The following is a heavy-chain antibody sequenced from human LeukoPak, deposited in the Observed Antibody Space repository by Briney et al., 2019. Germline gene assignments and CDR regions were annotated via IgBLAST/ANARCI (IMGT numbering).Heavy chain of an antibody. CDR2: ISGSGGSI. Sequence: GGSLRLSCAASGFTFSSYAMSWVRQAPGKGLEWVSGISGSGGSIYYADSVKGRFTISRDNSKNTLYLQMNSLRAEDTAVYYCAKGALVVPAATPFDYWGQGTLVTVSS. CDR1: GFTFSSYA. D-gene: IGHD2-2*01. J-gene: IGHJ4*02. V-gene: IGHV3-23*01. CDR3: AKGALVVPAATPFDY.